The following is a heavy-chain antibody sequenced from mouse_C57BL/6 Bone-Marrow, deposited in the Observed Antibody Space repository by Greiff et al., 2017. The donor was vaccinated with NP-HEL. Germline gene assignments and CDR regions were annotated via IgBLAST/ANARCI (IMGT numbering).Heavy chain of an antibody. CDR3: ASSSSGSFDV. D-gene: IGHD3-2*02. V-gene: IGHV1-81*01. J-gene: IGHJ2*01. Sequence: QVQLQQSGAELARPGASVKLSCKASGYTFTSYGISWVKQRPGQGLEWIGEIYPRSGNTYYNEKFKGKATLTADKSSSTAYMELRSLTSEHSAVYFCASSSSGSFDVWGKGTTLTVSS. CDR1: GYTFTSYG. CDR2: IYPRSGNT.